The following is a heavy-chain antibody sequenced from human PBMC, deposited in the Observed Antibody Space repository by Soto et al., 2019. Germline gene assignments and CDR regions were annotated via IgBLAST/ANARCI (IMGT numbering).Heavy chain of an antibody. CDR1: GFTFSSYS. Sequence: GGSLRLSCAASGFTFSSYSMNWVRQAPGKGLEWVSYISSSSTIYYADSVKGRFTISRDNAKNSLYLQMNSLRDEDTAVYYCARVGATISRDYYYYGMDVWGQGTTVTVSS. J-gene: IGHJ6*02. CDR2: ISSSSTI. CDR3: ARVGATISRDYYYYGMDV. D-gene: IGHD5-12*01. V-gene: IGHV3-48*02.